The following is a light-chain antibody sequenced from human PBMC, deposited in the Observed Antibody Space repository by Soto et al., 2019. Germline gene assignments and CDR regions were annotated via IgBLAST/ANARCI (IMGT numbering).Light chain of an antibody. J-gene: IGLJ2*01. V-gene: IGLV2-8*01. CDR2: EVY. Sequence: QSALTQPPSASGSPGQAVTISCTGTRDDVGGYNYVSWYQHHPGKAPKLIVYEVYKRPSGVPARFSGSKSGNTASLTVSGLLADDEAFYYCTSYVTNNVVIFGGGTKLTVL. CDR1: RDDVGGYNY. CDR3: TSYVTNNVVI.